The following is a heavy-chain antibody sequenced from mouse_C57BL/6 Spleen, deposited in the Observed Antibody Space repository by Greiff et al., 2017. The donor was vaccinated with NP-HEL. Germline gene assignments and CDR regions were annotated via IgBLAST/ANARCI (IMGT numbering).Heavy chain of an antibody. CDR3: ARLRDYDDYAMDY. D-gene: IGHD2-4*01. Sequence: QVQLQQSGPELVKPGASVKISCKASGYAFSSSWMNWVKQRPGKGLEWIGRIYPGDGDTNYNGKFKGKATLTADKSSSTVYMQLSSLTSEDSAVYFCARLRDYDDYAMDYWGQGTSVTVSS. V-gene: IGHV1-82*01. CDR1: GYAFSSSW. J-gene: IGHJ4*01. CDR2: IYPGDGDT.